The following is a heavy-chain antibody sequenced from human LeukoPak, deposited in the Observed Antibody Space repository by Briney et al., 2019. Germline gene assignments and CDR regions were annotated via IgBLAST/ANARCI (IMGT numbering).Heavy chain of an antibody. CDR2: IYYSGST. CDR1: GGSISSYY. Sequence: SETLSLTCTVSGGSISSYYWGWIREPPGKGLEWIGRIYYSGSTYYNPFLKSRVTLSVDTSKNQFSLMLISMTAADTAVYYCARVGYCSGNGCYYRYFDYWGQGTLVTVSS. J-gene: IGHJ4*02. D-gene: IGHD2-15*01. CDR3: ARVGYCSGNGCYYRYFDY. V-gene: IGHV4-59*05.